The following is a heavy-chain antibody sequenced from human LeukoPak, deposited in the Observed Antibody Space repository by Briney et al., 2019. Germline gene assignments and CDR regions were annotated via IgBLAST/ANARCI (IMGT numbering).Heavy chain of an antibody. Sequence: ASVKVSCKASGYTFTSYDINCVRQATGQGLEWMEWMNPNSGNTGYAQKFQGRVTMTRNTSISTAYMELSSLRSEDTAVYYCARGDRDYYGSGSYQYYFDYWGQGTLVTVSS. J-gene: IGHJ4*02. V-gene: IGHV1-8*01. D-gene: IGHD3-10*01. CDR3: ARGDRDYYGSGSYQYYFDY. CDR2: MNPNSGNT. CDR1: GYTFTSYD.